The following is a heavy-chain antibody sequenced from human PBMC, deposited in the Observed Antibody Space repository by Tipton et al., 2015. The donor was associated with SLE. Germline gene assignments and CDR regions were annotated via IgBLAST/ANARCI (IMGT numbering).Heavy chain of an antibody. CDR1: GSTFSSYW. V-gene: IGHV3-74*01. D-gene: IGHD3-10*01. CDR2: INTDGSST. CDR3: ARVSPGDLEFDY. J-gene: IGHJ4*02. Sequence: SLRLSCAASGSTFSSYWMHWVRQAPGKGLVWVSRINTDGSSTSYADSVKGRFTISRDNAKNSLYLQMNSLRAEDTALYFCARVSPGDLEFDYWGQGTLVTVSS.